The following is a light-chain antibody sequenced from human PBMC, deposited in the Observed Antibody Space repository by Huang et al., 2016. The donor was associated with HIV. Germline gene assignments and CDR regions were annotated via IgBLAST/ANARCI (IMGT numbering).Light chain of an antibody. CDR3: QQRSRT. Sequence: EIVLTQSPATLSLSPGERATLSCRASQSISNYLDWYQQKPGQAPRLLSYDASNRATGIPARFRGSGSGTDFTLTISSLESEDFAVYYCQQRSRTFGGGTKVEIK. CDR1: QSISNY. CDR2: DAS. J-gene: IGKJ4*01. V-gene: IGKV3-11*01.